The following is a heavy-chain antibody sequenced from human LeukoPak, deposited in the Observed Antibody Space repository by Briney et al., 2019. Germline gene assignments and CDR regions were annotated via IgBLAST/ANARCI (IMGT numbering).Heavy chain of an antibody. D-gene: IGHD3-16*01. CDR3: ARDVIIRSGGIVTTSYFDY. CDR1: GGSLSGYH. J-gene: IGHJ4*02. V-gene: IGHV4-4*07. Sequence: NPSETLSLTCSVSGGSLSGYHWTWIRQPAGKGLEWIGRIYTNGNTNFNSSLRGRITISVETSKNQFSLNLNSVTAADTAVYYCARDVIIRSGGIVTTSYFDYWGQGALVTVSA. CDR2: IYTNGNT.